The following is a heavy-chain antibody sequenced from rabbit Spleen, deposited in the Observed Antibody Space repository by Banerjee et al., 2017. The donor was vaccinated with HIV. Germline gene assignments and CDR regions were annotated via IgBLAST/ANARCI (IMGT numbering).Heavy chain of an antibody. CDR1: GFAFSGKA. CDR3: AGDRSAGAAGWNLGW. CDR2: IYTGNSGTT. J-gene: IGHJ4*01. D-gene: IGHD3-1*01. Sequence: QEQLVESGGGLVKPGASLTLTCKASGFAFSGKAVMCWVRQAPGKGLEWIACIYTGNSGTTYYARWAKGRFTISRSTSLNTVTLQLTSLTAAGTATYFCAGDRSAGAAGWNLGWWGQGPLVTVS. V-gene: IGHV1S47*01.